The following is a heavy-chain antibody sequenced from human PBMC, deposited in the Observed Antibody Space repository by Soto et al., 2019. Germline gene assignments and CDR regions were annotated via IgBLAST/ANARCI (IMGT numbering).Heavy chain of an antibody. D-gene: IGHD6-19*01. Sequence: QVQLVESGGGVVQPGRSLRLSCAASGFTFNSYGMHWVRQAPGKGLEWVAVISYDGSDKYYADSVKGRFTISRDNXMNTLYLQMNSLRAEDTAVYYCAKAYSSGALDAFDIWGQATMVTVSS. V-gene: IGHV3-30*18. CDR3: AKAYSSGALDAFDI. J-gene: IGHJ3*02. CDR1: GFTFNSYG. CDR2: ISYDGSDK.